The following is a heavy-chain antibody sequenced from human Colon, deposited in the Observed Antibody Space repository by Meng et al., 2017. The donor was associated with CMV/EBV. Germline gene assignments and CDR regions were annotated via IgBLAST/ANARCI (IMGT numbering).Heavy chain of an antibody. CDR3: AKYCGADCLYGMDV. V-gene: IGHV3-21*06. J-gene: IGHJ6*02. CDR2: ITTGSKYI. D-gene: IGHD2-21*01. Sequence: ETLSLTCAASGFAFSDYTMNWVRQAPGKGLEWVSSITTGSKYIYYADSVQGRFTISRDDAKDSLYLEMSGLRAEDTTVYYCAKYCGADCLYGMDVWGPGTRVTVSS. CDR1: GFAFSDYT.